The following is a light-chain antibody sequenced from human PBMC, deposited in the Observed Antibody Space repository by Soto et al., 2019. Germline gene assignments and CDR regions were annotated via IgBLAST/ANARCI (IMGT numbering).Light chain of an antibody. CDR3: QQYNNWPSYT. V-gene: IGKV3-15*01. CDR1: QSVSSN. Sequence: EIVMTQSPATLSVSPGERATLSCRASQSVSSNLAWYQQKPGQAPRLLIYDASTRANGIPARFTGSGSGTEFTLTISSLQSEYFAVYHCQQYNNWPSYTFGQGTKLEIK. J-gene: IGKJ2*01. CDR2: DAS.